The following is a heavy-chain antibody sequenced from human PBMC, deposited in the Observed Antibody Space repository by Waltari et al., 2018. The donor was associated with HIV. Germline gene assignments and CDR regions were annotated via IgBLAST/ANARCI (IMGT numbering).Heavy chain of an antibody. J-gene: IGHJ4*02. V-gene: IGHV3-30*02. CDR3: GSGWYLVDLILDY. CDR2: IRYDGSNK. CDR1: GFTFSSYG. D-gene: IGHD6-19*01. Sequence: QVQLVESGGGVVQPGGSLRLSCAASGFTFSSYGMHWVRQAPGKGLEWVAFIRYDGSNKYYADSVKGRFTISRDNSKNTLYLQMNSLRAEDTAVYYCGSGWYLVDLILDYWGQGTLVTVSS.